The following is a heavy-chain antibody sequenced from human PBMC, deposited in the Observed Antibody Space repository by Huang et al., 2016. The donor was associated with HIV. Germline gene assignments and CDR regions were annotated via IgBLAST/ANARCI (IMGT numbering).Heavy chain of an antibody. CDR1: GDSISSGAFY. CDR2: VYTSGSG. D-gene: IGHD1-26*01. V-gene: IGHV4-61*09. Sequence: QVQLQESGPGLVQPSQTLSLICTVSGDSISSGAFYWTWIRQSPGGGLQWIGHVYTSGSGLHEGSLGGRVTIALDTSKNQLSLNLRSVTAADTALYFCARGRDGTHSYFFYSMDVWGAGTAVIVSS. J-gene: IGHJ6*03. CDR3: ARGRDGTHSYFFYSMDV.